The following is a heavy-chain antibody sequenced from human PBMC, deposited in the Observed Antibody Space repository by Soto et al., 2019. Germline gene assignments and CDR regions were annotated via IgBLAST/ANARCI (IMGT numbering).Heavy chain of an antibody. CDR2: ISDDGSTT. CDR1: GFTFSAYW. Sequence: PVGSLRLSCEVSGFTFSAYWMHWVRQVPGKGLIWVSRISDDGSTTTYADSVKGRFTISRDNAKNTLYLQMNSLRADDTGLYYCTRGPRVSSTGTGAHWGQGTLVTVS. CDR3: TRGPRVSSTGTGAH. J-gene: IGHJ4*02. D-gene: IGHD1-1*01. V-gene: IGHV3-74*01.